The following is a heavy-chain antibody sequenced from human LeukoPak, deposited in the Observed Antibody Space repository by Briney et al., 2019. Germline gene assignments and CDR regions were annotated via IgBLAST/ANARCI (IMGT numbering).Heavy chain of an antibody. Sequence: GGSLRPSCAVSGFTFSSYWMHWVRQAPGRGLEWVSHIKADVNTTHYADSVKGQFTISRDNAKNTLYLQMNSLRAEDTAVYYCARILRDWLFYFDYWGQGTLVTVSS. D-gene: IGHD2-21*01. J-gene: IGHJ4*02. V-gene: IGHV3-74*01. CDR2: IKADVNTT. CDR1: GFTFSSYW. CDR3: ARILRDWLFYFDY.